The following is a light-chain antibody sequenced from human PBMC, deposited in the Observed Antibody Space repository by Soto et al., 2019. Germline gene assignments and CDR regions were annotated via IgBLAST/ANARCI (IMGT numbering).Light chain of an antibody. CDR1: QGISTW. CDR2: AAS. Sequence: DIQMTQSPSPVSASVGDRVTITCRASQGISTWLAWDHQKPAKTANILLYAASSFQSGVPSRFSGSGSGTAVTLTISSLQPDDFSAYYCQQYNSYSLTFGQGTKVDI. J-gene: IGKJ1*01. CDR3: QQYNSYSLT. V-gene: IGKV1D-16*01.